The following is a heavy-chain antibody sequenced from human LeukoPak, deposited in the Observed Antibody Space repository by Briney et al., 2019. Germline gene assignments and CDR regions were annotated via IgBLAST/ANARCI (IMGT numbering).Heavy chain of an antibody. V-gene: IGHV3-66*01. J-gene: IGHJ5*02. CDR3: VREFYGP. Sequence: GGSLRLSCTASGLSVNNNYISWVRQAPGRGLEWVSVIYSGDTTFYADSVKDRFTISRDNSKNTVYLQMNNLRGEDTAMYYCVREFYGPWGQGTLVTVSS. D-gene: IGHD4-17*01. CDR1: GLSVNNNY. CDR2: IYSGDTT.